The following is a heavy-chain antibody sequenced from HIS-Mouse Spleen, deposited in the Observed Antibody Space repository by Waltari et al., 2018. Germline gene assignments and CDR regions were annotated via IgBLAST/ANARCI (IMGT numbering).Heavy chain of an antibody. Sequence: EVQLVESGGGLVQPGGSLRLPCSASGFPFSRYWMPWVRQAPGKGLVWVSRINSDGSITSYADSVKGRFTISRDNAKNTLYLQMNSLRAEDTAVYYCARDLELDAFDIWGQGTMVTVSS. CDR1: GFPFSRYW. V-gene: IGHV3-74*01. CDR2: INSDGSIT. D-gene: IGHD1-1*01. J-gene: IGHJ3*02. CDR3: ARDLELDAFDI.